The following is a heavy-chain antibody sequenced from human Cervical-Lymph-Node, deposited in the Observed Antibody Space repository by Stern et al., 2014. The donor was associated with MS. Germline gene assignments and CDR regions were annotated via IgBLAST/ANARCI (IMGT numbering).Heavy chain of an antibody. J-gene: IGHJ4*02. CDR1: GFTFSYYS. D-gene: IGHD3-16*01. V-gene: IGHV3-21*01. CDR2: ISRNSTYI. Sequence: EVQLEESGGGLVKPGGSLRLSCAASGFTFSYYSMNWVRQAPGKGLEWVSTISRNSTYIHYADSVKGRFTISRDNAKNSLFLQMNSLRAKDTAVYYCGGSHWYSGWGQGTLVTVSS. CDR3: GGSHWYSG.